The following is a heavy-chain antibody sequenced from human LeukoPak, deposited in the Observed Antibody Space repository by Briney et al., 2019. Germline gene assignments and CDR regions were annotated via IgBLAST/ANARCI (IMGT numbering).Heavy chain of an antibody. CDR3: ARLDCSADACYNY. D-gene: IGHD2-15*01. Sequence: SETLSLTCNVSGDSISSDYWSWIRQPPGKGLEWIGYINYSGRSSYNSALKSRVTISVDTSSNQVSLKLRSVTAADTAVYYCARLDCSADACYNYCGLGSLFTVSS. V-gene: IGHV4-59*08. J-gene: IGHJ4*02. CDR2: INYSGRS. CDR1: GDSISSDY.